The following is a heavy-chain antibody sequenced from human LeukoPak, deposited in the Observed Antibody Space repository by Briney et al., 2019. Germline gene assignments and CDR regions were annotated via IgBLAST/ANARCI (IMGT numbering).Heavy chain of an antibody. D-gene: IGHD3-3*01. V-gene: IGHV4-34*01. CDR3: ARGIVYYDFWSGYWSSYYYYMDV. J-gene: IGHJ6*03. CDR2: INHSGST. Sequence: PSETLSLTCAVYGGSFSGYYWSWIRRPPGKGLEWIGEINHSGSTNYNPSLKSRVTISVDTSKNQFSLKLSSVTAADTAVYYCARGIVYYDFWSGYWSSYYYYMDVWGKGTTVTVSS. CDR1: GGSFSGYY.